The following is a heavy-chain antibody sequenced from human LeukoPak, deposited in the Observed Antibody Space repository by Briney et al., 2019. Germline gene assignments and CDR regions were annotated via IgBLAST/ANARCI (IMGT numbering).Heavy chain of an antibody. CDR2: INPASGGT. CDR1: GYIFSGHY. CDR3: ARVLFPSGPTHCFDP. V-gene: IGHV1-2*02. J-gene: IGHJ5*02. Sequence: ASVKVSCKASGYIFSGHYIQWVRQTPVQGLEWMGWINPASGGTNNAQKFHGRVTMTTDTSISTLYMELNSLRSDDTAVYYCARVLFPSGPTHCFDPWGQGTLVTVSS. D-gene: IGHD2-21*01.